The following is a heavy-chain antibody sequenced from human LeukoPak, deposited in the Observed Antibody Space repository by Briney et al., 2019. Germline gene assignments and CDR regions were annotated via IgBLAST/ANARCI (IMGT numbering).Heavy chain of an antibody. V-gene: IGHV1-18*01. CDR3: ARDQLSGGYDPGIFDH. CDR1: GYTFTSYG. CDR2: ISAYNGNT. Sequence: ASVKVSCKASGYTFTSYGISWVRQTPGQGLEWMGWISAYNGNTNYAQKLQGRVTMTTDTSTSTAYMELRSLRSDDTAVYYCARDQLSGGYDPGIFDHRGQGTLVTVSS. J-gene: IGHJ4*02. D-gene: IGHD5-12*01.